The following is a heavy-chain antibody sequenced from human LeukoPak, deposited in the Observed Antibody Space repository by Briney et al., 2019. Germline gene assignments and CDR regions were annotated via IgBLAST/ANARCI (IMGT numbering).Heavy chain of an antibody. V-gene: IGHV3-7*01. D-gene: IGHD5-12*01. CDR3: AKNGLSGYSGYVPPYYYYGMDV. Sequence: GGSLRLSCAASGFTFSTYWMSWVRQAPGKGLEWVANIKEDGSEKYYGDSVKGRFTISRDNAKNSLYLQMNSLRAEDTAVYYCAKNGLSGYSGYVPPYYYYGMDVWGQGITVTVSS. CDR2: IKEDGSEK. CDR1: GFTFSTYW. J-gene: IGHJ6*02.